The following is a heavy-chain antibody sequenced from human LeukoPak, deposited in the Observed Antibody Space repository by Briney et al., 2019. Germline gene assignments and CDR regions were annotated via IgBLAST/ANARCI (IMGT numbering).Heavy chain of an antibody. CDR2: IRSSAGYI. V-gene: IGHV3-21*01. CDR3: ARDGGDFWSGYLYY. Sequence: GGSLRLSCAASGFSFSSYTMNWVRQAPGKGLEWVSSIRSSAGYIYYADSVKGRFTISRDNAKNSLYLQMNSLRAEDTAMYYCARDGGDFWSGYLYYWGQGTLVTVSS. J-gene: IGHJ4*02. CDR1: GFSFSSYT. D-gene: IGHD3-3*01.